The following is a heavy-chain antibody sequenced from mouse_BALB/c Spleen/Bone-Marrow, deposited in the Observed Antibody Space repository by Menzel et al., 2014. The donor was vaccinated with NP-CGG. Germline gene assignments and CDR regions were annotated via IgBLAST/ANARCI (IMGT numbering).Heavy chain of an antibody. CDR3: ARWGKGYFDV. D-gene: IGHD1-3*01. J-gene: IGHJ1*01. V-gene: IGHV1S81*02. CDR2: INPGNGRT. CDR1: GYNFISYW. Sequence: VKLQESGAELVKPGASVKLSCKVSGYNFISYWIHWVKQRPGQGLEWIGEINPGNGRTNYNKKFKNKATLTIDKSSSTAYMQLSRLTSEDSAVYYCARWGKGYFDVWGAGTTVTVSS.